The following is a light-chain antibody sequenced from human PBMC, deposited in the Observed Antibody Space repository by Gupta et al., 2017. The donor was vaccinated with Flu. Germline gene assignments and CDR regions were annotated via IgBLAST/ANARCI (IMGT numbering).Light chain of an antibody. J-gene: IGKJ4*01. V-gene: IGKV1-39*01. CDR3: HQTYCNQRDT. Sequence: SSLYASVGDRITITGRASQTVKTYVAWYKQKPGEAPKLLIYAPSSWERGVPSRFSGSGFRKHFTLTINSRESEDFAPYNCHQTYCNQRDTFGWGTSVEI. CDR1: QTVKTY. CDR2: APS.